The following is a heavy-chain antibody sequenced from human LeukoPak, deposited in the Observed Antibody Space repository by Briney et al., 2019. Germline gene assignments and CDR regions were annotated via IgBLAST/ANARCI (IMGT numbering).Heavy chain of an antibody. CDR2: ISGSGGST. V-gene: IGHV3-23*01. J-gene: IGHJ4*02. CDR3: AKDRGRIEVPAAADY. Sequence: GGSLRLSCAASGFTFSSYAMSWVRQAPGKGLEWVSAISGSGGSTYYADSVKGRFTISRDNSKNTLCLQMNSLRAEDTAVYYCAKDRGRIEVPAAADYWGQGTLVTVSS. D-gene: IGHD2-2*01. CDR1: GFTFSSYA.